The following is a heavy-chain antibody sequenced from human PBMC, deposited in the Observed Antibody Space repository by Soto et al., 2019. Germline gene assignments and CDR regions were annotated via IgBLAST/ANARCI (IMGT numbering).Heavy chain of an antibody. V-gene: IGHV1-18*01. CDR3: AREVVAAIRGVNREYNWFDP. CDR1: GYTFTSYG. CDR2: ISAYNGNT. D-gene: IGHD2-15*01. Sequence: ASVKVSCKASGYTFTSYGISWVRQAPGQGLEWMGWISAYNGNTNYAQKLQGRVTMTTDTSTSTAYMELRSLRSDDTAVYYCAREVVAAIRGVNREYNWFDPWGQGTLVTVSS. J-gene: IGHJ5*02.